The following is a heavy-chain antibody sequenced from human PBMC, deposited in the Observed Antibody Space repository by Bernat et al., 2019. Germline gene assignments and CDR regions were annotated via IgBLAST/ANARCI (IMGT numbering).Heavy chain of an antibody. CDR2: ISSSSTYI. Sequence: EVQLVASGGGLVKPGGSLRLSCAASGFTFSSYSMNWVRQAPGKGLEWVSYISSSSTYIYYADSMKGRFTISRDNAKNSLFLQMNSLRAEDTAVYYCARDIGEVPHDYWGQGTLVTVSS. J-gene: IGHJ4*02. V-gene: IGHV3-21*05. CDR1: GFTFSSYS. D-gene: IGHD3-10*01. CDR3: ARDIGEVPHDY.